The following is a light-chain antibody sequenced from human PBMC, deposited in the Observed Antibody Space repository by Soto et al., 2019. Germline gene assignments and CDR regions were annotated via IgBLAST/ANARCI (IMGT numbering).Light chain of an antibody. J-gene: IGKJ1*01. CDR3: LQHNSNIGTWT. V-gene: IGKV1-17*01. CDR1: QGIRND. CDR2: AAS. Sequence: DIQMTQTPSSLPASVGDRVTITFRSSQGIRNDLVWYQQRPGRAPKRLIYAASSLQSGVPSRFSGSGSGTEFTLTISSLQPEDFATYFCLQHNSNIGTWTFGQGTKVDI.